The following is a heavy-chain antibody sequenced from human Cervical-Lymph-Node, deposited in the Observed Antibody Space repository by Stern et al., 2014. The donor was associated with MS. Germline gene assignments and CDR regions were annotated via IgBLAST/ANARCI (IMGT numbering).Heavy chain of an antibody. CDR2: IRPRRATI. CDR3: ASTDGWFDR. V-gene: IGHV3-21*01. Sequence: VQLVESGGGLVKPGGSLRLSCAASGVTFRTSSMNWVRQAPGKGLEWVTFIRPRRATIKYADTVKGRFTISRDNAKNSLSLQLNSLRVEDAAVYFCASTDGWFDRWGQGTLVTVSS. CDR1: GVTFRTSS. D-gene: IGHD5-24*01. J-gene: IGHJ5*02.